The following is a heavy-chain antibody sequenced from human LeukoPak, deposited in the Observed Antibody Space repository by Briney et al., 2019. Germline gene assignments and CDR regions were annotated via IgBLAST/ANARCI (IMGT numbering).Heavy chain of an antibody. D-gene: IGHD3-3*01. CDR2: ISAYNGNT. J-gene: IGHJ5*02. CDR1: GYTFTSYG. Sequence: GASVKVSCKASGYTFTSYGISWVRQAPGQGLEWMGWISAYNGNTNYAQKLQDRVTMTTDTSTSTAYMELRSLRSDDTAVYYCAKDPFGSGYYTVVSNWFDPWGQGTLVTVSS. CDR3: AKDPFGSGYYTVVSNWFDP. V-gene: IGHV1-18*01.